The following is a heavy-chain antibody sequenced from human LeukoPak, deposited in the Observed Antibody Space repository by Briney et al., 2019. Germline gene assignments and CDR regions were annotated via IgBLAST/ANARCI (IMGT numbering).Heavy chain of an antibody. CDR3: ARVTGYMTEDYFDY. Sequence: GSLRLSCAASGFTFSNAWMSWVRQAPGEGLEWVGEIYHSGSTNYNPSLKTRVTISVDKSKNQFSLKLNSVTAADTAVYYCARVTGYMTEDYFDYWGQGTLITVSS. CDR1: GFTFSNAW. CDR2: IYHSGST. D-gene: IGHD6-13*01. V-gene: IGHV4-4*02. J-gene: IGHJ4*02.